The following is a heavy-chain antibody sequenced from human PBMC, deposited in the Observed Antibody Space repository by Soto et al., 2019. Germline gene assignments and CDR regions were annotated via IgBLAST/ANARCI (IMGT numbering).Heavy chain of an antibody. CDR3: ARDSRVDVPDYFDN. J-gene: IGHJ4*02. Sequence: QVRLVESGGGLVRPGRPLNLSFAASGFIIPSCAIHWIGQPPGKGLEWVAVIGSVGTHKYYGNSVQGRFTISRDTSQNMVFLQMDRLTAEDTALYYCARDSRVDVPDYFDNWGQGTLVTVSS. V-gene: IGHV3-30*04. CDR1: GFIIPSCA. D-gene: IGHD3-10*02. CDR2: IGSVGTHK.